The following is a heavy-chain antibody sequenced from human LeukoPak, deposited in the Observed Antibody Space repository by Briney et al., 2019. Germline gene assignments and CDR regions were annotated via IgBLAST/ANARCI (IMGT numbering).Heavy chain of an antibody. CDR3: ARGPVDTAMDPLYYFDY. V-gene: IGHV1-69*01. J-gene: IGHJ4*02. CDR1: GGTFSSYA. Sequence: GSWVNVSCKASGGTFSSYAISWVRQAPGQGLEWMGGIIPIFGTANYAQKFQGRVTITADESTSTAYMELSSLRSEDTAVYYCARGPVDTAMDPLYYFDYWGQGTLVTVSS. D-gene: IGHD5-18*01. CDR2: IIPIFGTA.